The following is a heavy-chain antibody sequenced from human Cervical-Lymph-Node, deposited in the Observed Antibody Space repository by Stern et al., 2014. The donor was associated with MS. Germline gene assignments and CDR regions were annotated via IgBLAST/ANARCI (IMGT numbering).Heavy chain of an antibody. CDR3: ARGGHYRRGWRNWFDP. V-gene: IGHV3-11*01. J-gene: IGHJ5*02. D-gene: IGHD6-19*01. CDR1: GFTFSDYY. CDR2: IGSSGITI. Sequence: VQLVESGGDLVKPGGSLRLSCAASGFTFSDYYMNWIRQAPGKGLEWVSYIGSSGITIYYADSVKGRFTISRDNAKNSLYLQMNSLRAEDTAVYYCARGGHYRRGWRNWFDPWGQGTLVTVSS.